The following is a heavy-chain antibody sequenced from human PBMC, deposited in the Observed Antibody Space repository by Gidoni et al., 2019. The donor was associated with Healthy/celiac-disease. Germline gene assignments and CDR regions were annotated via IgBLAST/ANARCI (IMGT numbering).Heavy chain of an antibody. J-gene: IGHJ6*02. CDR2: IIPILGIA. CDR1: GGTFSSYT. CDR3: ARVPFEPYSYGYYYYGMDV. D-gene: IGHD5-18*01. V-gene: IGHV1-69*02. Sequence: QVQLVQSGAEVTKPGSSVKVSCKASGGTFSSYTISWVRQAPGQGLEWMGRIIPILGIANDAQKFQGRVTITADKSTSTAYMELSSLRSEDTAVYYRARVPFEPYSYGYYYYGMDVWGQGTTVTASS.